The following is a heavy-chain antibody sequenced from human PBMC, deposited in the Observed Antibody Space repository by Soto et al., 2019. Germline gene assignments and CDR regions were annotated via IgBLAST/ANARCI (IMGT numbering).Heavy chain of an antibody. J-gene: IGHJ4*02. CDR1: GGSISSYY. Sequence: SETLSLTCTVSGGSISSYYWSWIRQPPGKGLEWIGYIYYSGSTNYNPSLKSRVTISVDTSKNQFSLKLSSVTAADTAVYYCARSDSAAGVIWFDYWGQGTLVTVSS. D-gene: IGHD6-13*01. CDR3: ARSDSAAGVIWFDY. V-gene: IGHV4-59*08. CDR2: IYYSGST.